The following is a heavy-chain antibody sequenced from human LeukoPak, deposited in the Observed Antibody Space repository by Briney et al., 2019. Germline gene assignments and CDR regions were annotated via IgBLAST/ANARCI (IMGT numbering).Heavy chain of an antibody. J-gene: IGHJ4*02. CDR1: GFTFSSYS. Sequence: GGSLRLSCAASGFTFSSYSMNWVRQAPGKGLEWVSSISSSSSYIYYADSVKGRFTISRDNAKNSLYLQMNSLRAEDTAVYYCATMPDYGGRCFDYLGQGTLVTVSS. D-gene: IGHD4-23*01. CDR2: ISSSSSYI. V-gene: IGHV3-21*01. CDR3: ATMPDYGGRCFDY.